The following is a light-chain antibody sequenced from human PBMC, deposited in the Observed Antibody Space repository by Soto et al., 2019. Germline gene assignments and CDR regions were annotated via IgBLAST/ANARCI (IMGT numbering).Light chain of an antibody. V-gene: IGLV2-14*01. CDR1: SSDVGGYNY. CDR2: SVS. Sequence: QSALTQPASVSGSPGQSITISCTGTSSDVGGYNYVSWYQQHPGKAPKLMIYSVSTRPSGVSNRFSGSKSGNTASLTISGLQAEDEADYYCASYTTTFSYVFGSGTKLTVL. J-gene: IGLJ1*01. CDR3: ASYTTTFSYV.